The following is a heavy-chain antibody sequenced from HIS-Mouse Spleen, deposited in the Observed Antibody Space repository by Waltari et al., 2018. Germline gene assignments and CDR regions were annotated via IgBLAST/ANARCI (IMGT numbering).Heavy chain of an antibody. V-gene: IGHV1-2*02. CDR1: GYTFTGYY. D-gene: IGHD3-22*01. Sequence: QVQLVQSGAEVKKPGASVKVSCKASGYTFTGYYMHWVRQAPGQGLEWMGWINPNSGGTNYAQKFQGRVTMTRDTSISTAYMELSRLGSDDTAVYYCARDGGGDTMIVVVITTRGAFDIWGQGTMVTVSS. J-gene: IGHJ3*02. CDR2: INPNSGGT. CDR3: ARDGGGDTMIVVVITTRGAFDI.